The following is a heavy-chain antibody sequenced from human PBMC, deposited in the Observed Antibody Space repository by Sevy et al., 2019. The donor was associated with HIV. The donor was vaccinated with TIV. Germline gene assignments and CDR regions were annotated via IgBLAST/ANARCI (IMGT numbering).Heavy chain of an antibody. J-gene: IGHJ6*02. CDR1: GGSISSYY. CDR2: IYYSGST. V-gene: IGHV4-59*13. D-gene: IGHD3-16*01. Sequence: SETLSLTCTVSGGSISSYYWSWIRQPPGKGLEWSGYIYYSGSTNYNPSLKSRVTISVDTSKNQFSLKLSSVTAADTAVYYWARGNPPWGYYGMDVWGQGTTVTVSS. CDR3: ARGNPPWGYYGMDV.